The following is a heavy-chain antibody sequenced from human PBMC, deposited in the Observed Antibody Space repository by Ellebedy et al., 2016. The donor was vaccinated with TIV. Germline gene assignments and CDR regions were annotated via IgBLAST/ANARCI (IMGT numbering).Heavy chain of an antibody. D-gene: IGHD2-2*01. V-gene: IGHV3-30*01. CDR3: EREGHCSSTSCPGVFDY. CDR2: ISYDGSNK. Sequence: GESLKISCAASGFTFSSYAMHWVRQAPGKGLQWVAVISYDGSNKYYADSVKGRFTISRDNSTNTLYLQMNSLRADDTAVYYCEREGHCSSTSCPGVFDYWGQGTLVTVSS. J-gene: IGHJ4*02. CDR1: GFTFSSYA.